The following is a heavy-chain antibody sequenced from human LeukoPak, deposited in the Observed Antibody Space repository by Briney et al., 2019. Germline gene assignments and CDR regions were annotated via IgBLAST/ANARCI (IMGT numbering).Heavy chain of an antibody. D-gene: IGHD6-6*01. V-gene: IGHV3-74*01. CDR2: ISTDGSST. CDR1: GFTFSSYW. Sequence: SGGPLRLSCAASGFTFSSYWMHWVRQAPGKGLVWVSRISTDGSSTNSADSVKGRFTISRDNAKNTLYLQMNSLRAEDTAVYYCVREYSSSSGRAFDIWGQGTMVTVSP. CDR3: VREYSSSSGRAFDI. J-gene: IGHJ3*02.